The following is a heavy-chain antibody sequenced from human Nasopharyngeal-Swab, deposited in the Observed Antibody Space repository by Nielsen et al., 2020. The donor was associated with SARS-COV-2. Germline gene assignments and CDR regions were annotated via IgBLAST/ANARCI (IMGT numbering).Heavy chain of an antibody. CDR1: GFTFSDYY. D-gene: IGHD3-10*01. CDR2: ISSSGSTI. J-gene: IGHJ6*02. CDR3: AREGSYYGSGSPYYYYGMDV. Sequence: GGSLRLSCAASGFTFSDYYMSWIRQAPGKGLEWVSYISSSGSTIYYADSVKGRFTISRDNAKNSLYLQMNSLRAEDTAVYYCAREGSYYGSGSPYYYYGMDVWGQGTTVTVSS. V-gene: IGHV3-11*04.